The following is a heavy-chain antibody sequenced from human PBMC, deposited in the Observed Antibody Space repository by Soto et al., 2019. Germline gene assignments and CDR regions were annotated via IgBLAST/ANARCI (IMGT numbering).Heavy chain of an antibody. V-gene: IGHV4-39*01. CDR1: GGSISSSPYY. Sequence: SETLSLTCTVSGGSISSSPYYWGWIRQPPGKGPEWIGSVQYSGTTYYNPSLKSRVTISVDTSKNQFSLRLTSVTAADTAVYSCARQGGLVEVAGPYAHFDYWGQGTLVTVSS. D-gene: IGHD6-19*01. CDR3: ARQGGLVEVAGPYAHFDY. CDR2: VQYSGTT. J-gene: IGHJ4*02.